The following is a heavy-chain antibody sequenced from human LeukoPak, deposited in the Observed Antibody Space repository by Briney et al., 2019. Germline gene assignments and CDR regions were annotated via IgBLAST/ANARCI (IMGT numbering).Heavy chain of an antibody. V-gene: IGHV4-39*01. CDR1: GGSISSSSYY. CDR3: ARRQDIVVVVAAPYGDYDWFDP. D-gene: IGHD2-15*01. J-gene: IGHJ5*02. CDR2: IYYSGST. Sequence: SETLSLTCTVSGGSISSSSYYWGWIRQPPGKGLEWIGSIYYSGSTYYNPSLKSRVTISADTSKNQFSLKLSSVTAADTAVYYCARRQDIVVVVAAPYGDYDWFDPWGQGTLVTVSS.